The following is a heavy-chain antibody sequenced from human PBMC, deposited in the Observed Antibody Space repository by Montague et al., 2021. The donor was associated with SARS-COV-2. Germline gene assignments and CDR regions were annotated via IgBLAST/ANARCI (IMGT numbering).Heavy chain of an antibody. CDR3: ARRGYSNSRLDEAFDI. CDR2: IYRSGYT. J-gene: IGHJ3*02. Sequence: SETLSLTCTVSSDSISISSSLSYWGWIRQPPGKGLEWIGSIYRSGYTFSSPSLKSRITMSVDTSKNQFSLELASVTAADTAVYYCARRGYSNSRLDEAFDIWGQGTMVIGSS. CDR1: SDSISISSSLSY. D-gene: IGHD6-13*01. V-gene: IGHV4-39*01.